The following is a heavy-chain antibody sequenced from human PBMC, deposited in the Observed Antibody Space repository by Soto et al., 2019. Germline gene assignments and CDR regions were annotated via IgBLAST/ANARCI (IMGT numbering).Heavy chain of an antibody. V-gene: IGHV3-7*01. CDR3: ARDPSDYGGNPYYYYGMDV. CDR1: GFTLSNYW. CDR2: INKDGSQK. J-gene: IGHJ6*02. D-gene: IGHD4-17*01. Sequence: PGGSLRLSCAASGFTLSNYWMTWVRQAPGKGLEWVANINKDGSQKNYVDSVKGRFTIARDNGQNSLSLQINSLRAEDTAVYYCARDPSDYGGNPYYYYGMDVWGQGTTVTVSS.